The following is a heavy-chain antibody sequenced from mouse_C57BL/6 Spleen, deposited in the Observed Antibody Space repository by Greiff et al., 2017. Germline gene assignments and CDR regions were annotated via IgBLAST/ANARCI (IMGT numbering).Heavy chain of an antibody. CDR3: ARGANWDPFAY. CDR2: ISSGSSTI. Sequence: VQLKESGGGLVKPGGSLKLSCAASGFTFSDYGMHWVRQAPEKGLEWVAYISSGSSTIYYADTVKGRFTISRDNAKNTLFLQMTSLGSEDTAMYYCARGANWDPFAYWGQGTLVTVSA. CDR1: GFTFSDYG. D-gene: IGHD4-1*01. J-gene: IGHJ3*01. V-gene: IGHV5-17*01.